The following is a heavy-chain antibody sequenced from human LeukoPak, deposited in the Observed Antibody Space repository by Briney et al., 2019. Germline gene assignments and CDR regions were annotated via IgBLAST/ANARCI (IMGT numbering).Heavy chain of an antibody. D-gene: IGHD3-9*01. V-gene: IGHV4-39*07. CDR2: IYYSGST. J-gene: IGHJ4*02. CDR3: ARGSYDILTGYYYFDY. Sequence: SETLSLTCTVSGGSISSSSYYWGWIRQPPGKGLEWIGSIYYSGSTNYNPSLKSRVTISVDTSKNQFSLKLSSVTAADTAVYYCARGSYDILTGYYYFDYWGQGTLVTVSS. CDR1: GGSISSSSYY.